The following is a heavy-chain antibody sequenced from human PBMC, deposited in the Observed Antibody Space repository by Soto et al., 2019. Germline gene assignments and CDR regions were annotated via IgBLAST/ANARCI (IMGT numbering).Heavy chain of an antibody. Sequence: GGSLRLSCAASGFTFSSYEMNWVRQAPGKGLEWVSYISSSGSTIYYADSVKGRFTISRDNAKNSLYLQMNSLRAEDTAVYYCARVLSGWYEDWGQGTLVTVSS. CDR1: GFTFSSYE. CDR3: ARVLSGWYED. D-gene: IGHD6-19*01. V-gene: IGHV3-48*03. J-gene: IGHJ4*02. CDR2: ISSSGSTI.